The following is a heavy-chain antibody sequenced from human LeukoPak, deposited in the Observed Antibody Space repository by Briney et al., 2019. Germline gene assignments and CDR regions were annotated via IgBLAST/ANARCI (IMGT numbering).Heavy chain of an antibody. CDR1: GGSISSSNW. CDR2: IYHSGST. CDR3: AREEAIVTFGIGRSARNWFDP. J-gene: IGHJ5*02. D-gene: IGHD2-15*01. V-gene: IGHV4-4*02. Sequence: SGTLSLTCAVSGGSISSSNWWSWVRQPPGKGLEWIGEIYHSGSTNYNPSLKSRVIISVDTSKNHFSLKLTSVTAADTAIYYCAREEAIVTFGIGRSARNWFDPWGQGTLVTVSS.